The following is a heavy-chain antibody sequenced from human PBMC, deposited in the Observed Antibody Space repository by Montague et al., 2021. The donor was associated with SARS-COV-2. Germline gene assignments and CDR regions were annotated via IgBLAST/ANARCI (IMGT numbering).Heavy chain of an antibody. D-gene: IGHD4-17*01. Sequence: SLSLSCAASGFTFSRYGMHWVRQAPGKGLEWVAVIWYDGSNKYYADSVKGRFTISRDNSKNTLYLQMNSLRAEDTAVYYCAKAYYGDYLIDAFDIWGQGTMVTVSS. CDR3: AKAYYGDYLIDAFDI. V-gene: IGHV3-33*06. J-gene: IGHJ3*02. CDR2: IWYDGSNK. CDR1: GFTFSRYG.